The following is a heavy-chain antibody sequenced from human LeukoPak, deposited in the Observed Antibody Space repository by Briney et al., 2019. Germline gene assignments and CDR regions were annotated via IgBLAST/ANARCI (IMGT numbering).Heavy chain of an antibody. J-gene: IGHJ4*02. V-gene: IGHV4-34*01. CDR1: GGSFSGYY. CDR3: ARKRQLLYRDYSNYPYYFDY. CDR2: INHSGST. Sequence: SETLSLTCAAYGGSFSGYYWSWIRQPPGKGLEWIGEINHSGSTNYNPSLKSRVTISVDTSKNQFSLKLSSVTAADTAVYYCARKRQLLYRDYSNYPYYFDYWGQGTLVTVSS. D-gene: IGHD4-4*01.